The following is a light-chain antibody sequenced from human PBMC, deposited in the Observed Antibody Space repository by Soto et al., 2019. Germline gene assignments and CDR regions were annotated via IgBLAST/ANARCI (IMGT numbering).Light chain of an antibody. CDR3: QHRSSWPLT. V-gene: IGKV3D-20*02. CDR1: QSVSSSY. Sequence: EIVLTQSPGTLSLSPGERATLSCRASQSVSSSYLAWYQQKPGQAPRLLIYDASNRATGIPARFSGSGSGTDFTLTISSLESEDFAVYYCQHRSSWPLTFGGGTKV. J-gene: IGKJ4*01. CDR2: DAS.